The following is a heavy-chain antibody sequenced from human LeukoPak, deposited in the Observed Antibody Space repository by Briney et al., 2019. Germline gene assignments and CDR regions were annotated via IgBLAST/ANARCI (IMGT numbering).Heavy chain of an antibody. CDR1: GVSIRSSSYY. CDR2: IYYSGST. V-gene: IGHV4-39*07. J-gene: IGHJ4*02. CDR3: ARYLIAADGFYFDY. D-gene: IGHD6-13*01. Sequence: PSETLSLTCTVSGVSIRSSSYYWGWIRQPPGKGLEWIGSIYYSGSTYNNPSLKSRVTISIDTSKNQFSLRLSSVTAADTAVYYCARYLIAADGFYFDYWGQGTLVTVSS.